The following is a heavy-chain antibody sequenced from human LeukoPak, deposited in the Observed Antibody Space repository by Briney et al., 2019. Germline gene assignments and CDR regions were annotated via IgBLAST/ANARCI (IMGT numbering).Heavy chain of an antibody. V-gene: IGHV3-73*01. CDR3: TRQSTYYYDSS. D-gene: IGHD3-22*01. CDR2: IRSKANSYAT. CDR1: GFTFSGSA. J-gene: IGHJ4*02. Sequence: PGGSLRLSCAASGFTFSGSAMHWVRQASGKGLEWVGRIRSKANSYATAYAASVKGSFTIPRDDSKNTAYLQMNSLKTEDTAVYYCTRQSTYYYDSSWGQGTLVTVSS.